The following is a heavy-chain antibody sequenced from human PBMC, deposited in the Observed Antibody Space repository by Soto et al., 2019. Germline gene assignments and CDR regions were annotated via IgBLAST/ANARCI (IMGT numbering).Heavy chain of an antibody. D-gene: IGHD3-3*01. Sequence: QVQLVQSGTEVKKPGSSVRVSCKASGGTSNRFAFSCVRQAPGQGLEWMGGSIPIFGTANYEPRFQGRATITADESTNTGYMELSGLRSDDTATYYCATGRRSGGFDSWGQGTQVLVSS. CDR1: GGTSNRFA. CDR3: ATGRRSGGFDS. V-gene: IGHV1-69*01. J-gene: IGHJ4*02. CDR2: SIPIFGTA.